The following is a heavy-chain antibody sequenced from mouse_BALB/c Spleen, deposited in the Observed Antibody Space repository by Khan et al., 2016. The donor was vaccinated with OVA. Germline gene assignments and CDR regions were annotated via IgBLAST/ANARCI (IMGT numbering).Heavy chain of an antibody. CDR2: IHYSGST. D-gene: IGHD1-1*01. CDR1: GYSITSGYS. V-gene: IGHV3-1*02. Sequence: EVQLQESGPDLVKPSQSLSLTCTVTGYSITSGYSWHWIRQFPGNKLEWMGYIHYSGSTNYNPSLKSRISITRDTSKNQFFLQLNSVTTEETATYYCARSGTTVVAYWYYDVWGAGPTVTDSS. J-gene: IGHJ1*01. CDR3: ARSGTTVVAYWYYDV.